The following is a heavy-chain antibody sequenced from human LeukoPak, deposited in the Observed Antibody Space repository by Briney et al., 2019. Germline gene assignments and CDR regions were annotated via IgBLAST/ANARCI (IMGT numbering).Heavy chain of an antibody. CDR1: GFTFSSYW. J-gene: IGHJ4*02. V-gene: IGHV3-7*01. CDR2: INQDGREK. CDR3: AKGRDYGDY. Sequence: GGSLRLSCAVSGFTFSSYWMTWVRQVPGKGLQWVANINQDGREKYYMDSMKGRLNISRDNTENSVFLQLTSLRPEDTGIYFCAKGRDYGDYWDQGTLVAVSS.